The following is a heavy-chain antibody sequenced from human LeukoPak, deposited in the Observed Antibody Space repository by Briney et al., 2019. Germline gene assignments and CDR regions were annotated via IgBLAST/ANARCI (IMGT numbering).Heavy chain of an antibody. J-gene: IGHJ6*03. V-gene: IGHV7-4-1*02. CDR1: GYTFTSYA. CDR3: ARNGISQYYYYYYYMDV. Sequence: ASVKVSCKASGYTFTSYAMNWVRQAPGQGLEWMGWINTNTGNPTYAQGFTGRFVFSLDTSVSTAYLQISSLKAEDTAVYYCARNGISQYYYYYYYMDVWGKGTTVTVSS. CDR2: INTNTGNP. D-gene: IGHD2/OR15-2a*01.